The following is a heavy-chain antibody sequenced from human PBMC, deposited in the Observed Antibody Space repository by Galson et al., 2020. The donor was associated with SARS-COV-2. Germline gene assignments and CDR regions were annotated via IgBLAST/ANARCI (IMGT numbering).Heavy chain of an antibody. V-gene: IGHV3-30*02. Sequence: GGSLRLSCAASGFTFSSYGMHWVRQAPGKGLEWVAFIRYDGSNKYYADSVKGRFTISRDNSKNTLYLQMNSLRAEDTAVYYCAKALYSSGWYLIDYWGQGTLVTVSS. CDR1: GFTFSSYG. D-gene: IGHD6-19*01. J-gene: IGHJ4*02. CDR3: AKALYSSGWYLIDY. CDR2: IRYDGSNK.